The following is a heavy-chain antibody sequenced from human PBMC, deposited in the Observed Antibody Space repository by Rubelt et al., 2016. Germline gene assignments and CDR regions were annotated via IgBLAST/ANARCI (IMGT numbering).Heavy chain of an antibody. CDR3: ASGNSDGWDLDC. J-gene: IGHJ4*02. CDR2: IKEDGSDK. V-gene: IGHV3-7*01. Sequence: EVQLVESGGGLVQPGGSLRVSCAASGFTFSSYWMTWVRQAPGKGLEWVANIKEDGSDKYYVDSVKGRFTIPRDNAKNSLYLQMNSLGAEDTAVYYCASGNSDGWDLDCWGQGTLVTVFS. D-gene: IGHD6-19*01. CDR1: GFTFSSYW.